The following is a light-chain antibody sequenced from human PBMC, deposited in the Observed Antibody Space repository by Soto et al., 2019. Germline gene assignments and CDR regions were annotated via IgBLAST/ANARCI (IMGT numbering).Light chain of an antibody. CDR1: QSIGRF. Sequence: DIQMTQSPSSLSASVGDIVTITCRASQSIGRFLNWHQQKPGKAPNVLINVASTLRSGVPSRFSGSGSGTDFNLTINSLQPEDFATYFCQQSFTTPLTFGGGTKVDI. CDR3: QQSFTTPLT. V-gene: IGKV1-39*01. CDR2: VAS. J-gene: IGKJ4*01.